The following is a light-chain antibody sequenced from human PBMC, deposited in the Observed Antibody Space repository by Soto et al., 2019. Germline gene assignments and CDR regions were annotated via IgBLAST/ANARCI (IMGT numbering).Light chain of an antibody. CDR3: CSYAGSYTVV. CDR2: DVS. V-gene: IGLV2-11*01. J-gene: IGLJ2*01. CDR1: SSDVGGYNY. Sequence: QSALTQPRSVSGSPGQSVTISCTGTSSDVGGYNYVSWYQQHPGKAPKLMIYDVSKRPSGVPDRFSGSKSGNTASLTISGLQAEDEAAYDCCSYAGSYTVVFGGGTNLTVL.